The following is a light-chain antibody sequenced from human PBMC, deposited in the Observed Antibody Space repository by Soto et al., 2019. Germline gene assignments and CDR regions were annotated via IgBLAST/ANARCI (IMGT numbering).Light chain of an antibody. CDR1: QGISSY. Sequence: AIRMTQPPSSFSASTGDRVTITCRASQGISSYLAWYHQKPGKAPKLLIYAASTLQSGVPSRFSGSGSGTDFTLTISCLQSEDFATYYCQQYYSYPRTFGQGTKVDIK. V-gene: IGKV1-8*01. CDR3: QQYYSYPRT. CDR2: AAS. J-gene: IGKJ1*01.